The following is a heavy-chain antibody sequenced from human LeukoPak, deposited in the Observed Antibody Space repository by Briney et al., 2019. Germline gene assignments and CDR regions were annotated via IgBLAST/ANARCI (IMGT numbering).Heavy chain of an antibody. CDR3: ARTIRTYSSSRSLDY. D-gene: IGHD6-13*01. CDR1: GYTFTGYY. Sequence: ASVKVSCKASGYTFTGYYMHWVRQAPGQGLEWMGWINPNSGGTNYAQKFQGRVTMTRDTSISTAYMELSRLRSDDTAVYYCARTIRTYSSSRSLDYWDQGTLVTVSS. V-gene: IGHV1-2*02. J-gene: IGHJ4*02. CDR2: INPNSGGT.